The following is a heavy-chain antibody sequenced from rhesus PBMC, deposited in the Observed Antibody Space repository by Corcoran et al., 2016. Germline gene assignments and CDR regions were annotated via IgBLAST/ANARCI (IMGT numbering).Heavy chain of an antibody. Sequence: EVQLVETGGGLVQPGGSLKLSCAASGFTFSIYDMRCVRQAPGKGLEGVSSINGGGGSTNYAESVKGRFTISRDNSKNTLSLQMNSLRAEDTAVYYCATDTVVATGSITYWGQGVLVTVSS. D-gene: IGHD4-29*01. V-gene: IGHV3S5*01. CDR3: ATDTVVATGSITY. CDR1: GFTFSIYD. J-gene: IGHJ4*01. CDR2: INGGGGST.